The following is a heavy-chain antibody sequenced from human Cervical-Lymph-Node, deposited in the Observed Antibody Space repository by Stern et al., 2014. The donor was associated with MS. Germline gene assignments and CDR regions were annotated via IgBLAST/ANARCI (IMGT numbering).Heavy chain of an antibody. CDR3: ARGGVSFDTGLVAFDY. CDR2: IFPVDSGT. CDR1: GYSFTRYW. J-gene: IGHJ4*02. Sequence: EVQLVESGAKVKKPGESLKISCKDSGYSFTRYWIGWVRLMPGKGMGWMGIIFPVDSGTRSSAAFQGQGTISADKSINTAYLQWSSLRASDSAIYYCARGGVSFDTGLVAFDYWGQGTLVTVSS. D-gene: IGHD5-18*01. V-gene: IGHV5-51*01.